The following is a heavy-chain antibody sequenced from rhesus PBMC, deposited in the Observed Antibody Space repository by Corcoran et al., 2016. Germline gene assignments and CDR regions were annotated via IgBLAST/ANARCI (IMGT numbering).Heavy chain of an antibody. V-gene: IGHV4-127*01. CDR2: IGGSSGST. J-gene: IGHJ4*01. D-gene: IGHD6-43*01. Sequence: QVQLQESGPGLVKPSETLSLTCAVSGYSISSGYGWSWICQPPGKGLDWIGYIGGSSGSTNYNPSLKSRVTISKDTSKNQFSLKLRSVTAADTAVYYCARWGSSSYFGLFDYWGQGVLVTVSS. CDR1: GYSISSGYG. CDR3: ARWGSSSYFGLFDY.